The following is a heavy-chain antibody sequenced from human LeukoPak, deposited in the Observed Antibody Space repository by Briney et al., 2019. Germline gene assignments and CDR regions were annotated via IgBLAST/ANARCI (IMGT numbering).Heavy chain of an antibody. CDR2: IYHSGST. CDR1: GGSISSSNW. D-gene: IGHD3-10*01. CDR3: ARAYGSEEDYYYGMDV. Sequence: ASETLSLTCAVSGGSISSSNWWSWVRPPPGKGLEWIGEIYHSGSTNYNPALKSRVTISVDKSKNQFSLKLSSVTAADTAVYYCARAYGSEEDYYYGMDVWGKGTTVTVSS. J-gene: IGHJ6*04. V-gene: IGHV4-4*02.